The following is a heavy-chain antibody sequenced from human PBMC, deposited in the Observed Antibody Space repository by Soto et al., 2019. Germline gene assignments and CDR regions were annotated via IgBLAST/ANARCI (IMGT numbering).Heavy chain of an antibody. CDR3: ARDRYGSGSYYATGGH. Sequence: AAVKVSCKASGYTFTSYGIRWVRQAPGQGLEWMGWISAYNGNTNYAQKLQGRVTMTTDTSTSTAYMELRSLRSDDTAVYYCARDRYGSGSYYATGGHWGQGTLVTVSS. J-gene: IGHJ4*02. V-gene: IGHV1-18*01. D-gene: IGHD3-10*01. CDR1: GYTFTSYG. CDR2: ISAYNGNT.